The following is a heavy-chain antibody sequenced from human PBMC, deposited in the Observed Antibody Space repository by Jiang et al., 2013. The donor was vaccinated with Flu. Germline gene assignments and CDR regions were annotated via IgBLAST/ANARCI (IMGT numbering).Heavy chain of an antibody. Sequence: GLVQPGRSLRLSCAASGFNFDDYAMHWVRQAPGKGLEWVSGIRWNGGILGYADSVKGRFTISRDNAKNSLSLQMDSLRPEDTALYYCVKGLRVVTPTVISVWGQGTTVTVSS. J-gene: IGHJ6*02. D-gene: IGHD4-17*01. V-gene: IGHV3-9*01. CDR1: GFNFDDYA. CDR2: IRWNGGIL. CDR3: VKGLRVVTPTVISV.